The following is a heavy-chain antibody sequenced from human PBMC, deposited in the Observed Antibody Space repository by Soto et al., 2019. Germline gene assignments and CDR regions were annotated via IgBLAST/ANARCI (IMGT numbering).Heavy chain of an antibody. CDR2: IDYSGTT. Sequence: SETLSLTCTVSDDSISSSNYYWGWIRQPPGKGLEWIGSIDYSGTTYYNPSLKSRVTISVDTSNNHFSLKLNSVTAADTAVYYCARQRPGGVIVVSYFDYWGQGTLVTVSS. J-gene: IGHJ4*02. CDR3: ARQRPGGVIVVSYFDY. V-gene: IGHV4-39*01. D-gene: IGHD3-16*02. CDR1: DDSISSSNYY.